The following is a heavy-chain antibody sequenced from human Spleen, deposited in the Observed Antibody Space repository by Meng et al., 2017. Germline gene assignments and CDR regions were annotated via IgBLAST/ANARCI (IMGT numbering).Heavy chain of an antibody. V-gene: IGHV3-9*01. CDR2: ISWNSGNI. CDR1: GFTFADYA. CDR3: TKSLGIAGWYGEDY. J-gene: IGHJ4*02. Sequence: GGFLRSPFAAPGFTFADYAMHWVRQARGKGLEWVSGISWNSGNIGYADSVKDRFTIYRDKDKNSVYLQMDSLRVEGPAFYYCTKSLGIAGWYGEDYWGQGTLVPVSS. D-gene: IGHD6-19*01.